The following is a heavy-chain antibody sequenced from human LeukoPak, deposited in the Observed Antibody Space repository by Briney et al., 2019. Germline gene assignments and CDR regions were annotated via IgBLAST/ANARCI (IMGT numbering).Heavy chain of an antibody. J-gene: IGHJ4*02. D-gene: IGHD3-10*01. Sequence: PGGSLRLSCAASGLTFSSYAMSWVRQAPGKGLEWVSAISGSGGGTYYADSVKGRFTISRDNSKNTLYLQMNSLSADDTAVYYCAKVAHYYGSGSYYEYYFDYWGQGALVTVSS. V-gene: IGHV3-23*01. CDR2: ISGSGGGT. CDR3: AKVAHYYGSGSYYEYYFDY. CDR1: GLTFSSYA.